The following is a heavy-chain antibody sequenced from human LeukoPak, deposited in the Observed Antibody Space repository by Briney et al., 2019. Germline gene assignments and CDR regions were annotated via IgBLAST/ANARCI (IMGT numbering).Heavy chain of an antibody. Sequence: PGGSLRLSCAASGFTFSSYAMSWVRQARGKGLEWVSVIYSGGSTYYADSVKGRFILSRDDYKNTLSLQISNLRAEDTAVYFCAREISDSSRWYGGFDYWGQGTLVIVSS. CDR1: GFTFSSYA. V-gene: IGHV3-53*01. CDR2: IYSGGST. J-gene: IGHJ4*02. CDR3: AREISDSSRWYGGFDY. D-gene: IGHD6-13*01.